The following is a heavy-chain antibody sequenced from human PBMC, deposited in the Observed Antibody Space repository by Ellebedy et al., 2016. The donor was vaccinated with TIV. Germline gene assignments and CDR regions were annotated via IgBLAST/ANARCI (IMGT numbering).Heavy chain of an antibody. Sequence: PGGSLRLSCAASGCTSRNYWMHWVRQAPGKGLMWVSRVSTDGSSTGYADSVRGRFTISRDNARNTLYLQMNSLRAEDTAVYYCACWAGKERFQGPLDFWGQGSLVIVSS. CDR2: VSTDGSST. CDR1: GCTSRNYW. CDR3: ACWAGKERFQGPLDF. V-gene: IGHV3-74*01. J-gene: IGHJ4*02. D-gene: IGHD1-14*01.